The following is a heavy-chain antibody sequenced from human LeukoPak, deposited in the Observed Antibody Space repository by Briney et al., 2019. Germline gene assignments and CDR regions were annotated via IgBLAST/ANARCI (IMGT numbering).Heavy chain of an antibody. Sequence: ASVMVSCKASGGTFSSYAISWVRQAPGQGLEWMGGIIPIFGTANYAQKFQGRVTITADESTSTAYMELSSLRSEDTAVYYCAREPILDGYNYVGGNYWGQGTLVTVSS. J-gene: IGHJ4*02. CDR3: AREPILDGYNYVGGNY. CDR1: GGTFSSYA. V-gene: IGHV1-69*13. D-gene: IGHD5-24*01. CDR2: IIPIFGTA.